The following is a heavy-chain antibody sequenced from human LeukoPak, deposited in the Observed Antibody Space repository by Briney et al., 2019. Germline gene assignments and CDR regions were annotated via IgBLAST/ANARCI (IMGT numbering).Heavy chain of an antibody. CDR2: IIPLLGIA. V-gene: IGHV1-69*04. J-gene: IGHJ4*02. CDR3: ARDQSYEISERPFDY. CDR1: GGTFTTYA. D-gene: IGHD3-16*02. Sequence: SVKVSCKASGGTFTTYAISWVRQAPGQGLEWMGRIIPLLGIANHAQKFQGRITVTADKSANIAYMELSSLRSEDTAVYYCARDQSYEISERPFDYWGQGTLVTVSS.